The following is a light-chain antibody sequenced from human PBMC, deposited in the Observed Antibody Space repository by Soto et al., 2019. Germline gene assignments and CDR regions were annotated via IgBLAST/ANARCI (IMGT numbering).Light chain of an antibody. CDR2: GAS. J-gene: IGKJ3*01. V-gene: IGKV3-20*01. Sequence: EIVLTQSPGTLSLSPGERATLSCRASQSVSSSYLAWYQQKPGQAPRLLIYGASSRATGIPDRFSGSGSGTDFTLTIIRLEPEVFALYYCHQYGSSPLFTFGPGTKVHIK. CDR3: HQYGSSPLFT. CDR1: QSVSSSY.